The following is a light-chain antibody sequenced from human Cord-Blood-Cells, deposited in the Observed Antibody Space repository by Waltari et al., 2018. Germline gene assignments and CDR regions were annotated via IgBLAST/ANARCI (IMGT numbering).Light chain of an antibody. Sequence: NFMLTQPHSVSESPGKTVTISCTRSSGSIASNYVQWYQQRPGRSPTPVVEEDNHRPSGVPVRFSGSIDSSSNSASLTISGLKTEDEADYYCQSYDSSNQVFGGGTKLTVL. CDR2: EDN. CDR3: QSYDSSNQV. CDR1: SGSIASNY. J-gene: IGLJ3*02. V-gene: IGLV6-57*01.